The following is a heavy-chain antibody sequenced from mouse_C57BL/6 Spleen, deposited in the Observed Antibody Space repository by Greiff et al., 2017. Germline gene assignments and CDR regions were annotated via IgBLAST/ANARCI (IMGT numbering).Heavy chain of an antibody. CDR1: GYTFTSYW. D-gene: IGHD4-1*01. Sequence: VQLQQSGTELVKPGASVKLSCKASGYTFTSYWMHWVKQRPGQGLEWIGNINPSNGGTNYNEKFKSKATLTVDKSSSTAYMQLSSLTSEDSAVYYCASLANWDLAWFAYWGQGTLVTVSA. CDR3: ASLANWDLAWFAY. CDR2: INPSNGGT. J-gene: IGHJ3*01. V-gene: IGHV1-53*01.